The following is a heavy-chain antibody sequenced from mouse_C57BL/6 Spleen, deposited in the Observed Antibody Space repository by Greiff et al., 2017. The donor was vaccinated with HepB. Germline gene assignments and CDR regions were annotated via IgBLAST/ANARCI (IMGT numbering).Heavy chain of an antibody. CDR2: IDPSDSYT. CDR3: ANIYDGYSFAY. V-gene: IGHV1-50*01. CDR1: GYTFTSYW. J-gene: IGHJ3*01. Sequence: QVHVKQPGAELVKPGASVKLSCKASGYTFTSYWMQWVKQRPGQGLEWIGEIDPSDSYTNYNQKFKGKATLTVDTSSSTAYMQLSSLTSEDSAVYYCANIYDGYSFAYWGQGTLVTVSA. D-gene: IGHD2-3*01.